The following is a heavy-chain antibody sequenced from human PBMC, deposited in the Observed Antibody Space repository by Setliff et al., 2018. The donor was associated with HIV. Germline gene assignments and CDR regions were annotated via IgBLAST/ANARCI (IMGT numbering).Heavy chain of an antibody. Sequence: ASVKVSCKASGYTFTGYYMHWVRQAPGQGLEWMGWINPNSGGTKYKQKFQGRVTMTRDASINTAYMELSSLTSDDTAVYYCARDWSMTSRESNWFDPWGQGTLVTVSS. CDR2: INPNSGGT. D-gene: IGHD6-6*01. J-gene: IGHJ5*02. V-gene: IGHV1-2*02. CDR1: GYTFTGYY. CDR3: ARDWSMTSRESNWFDP.